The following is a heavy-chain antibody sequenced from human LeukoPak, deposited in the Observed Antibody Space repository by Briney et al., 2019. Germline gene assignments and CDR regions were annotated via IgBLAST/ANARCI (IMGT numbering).Heavy chain of an antibody. J-gene: IGHJ5*02. CDR1: GFTFSDHY. D-gene: IGHD4-23*01. V-gene: IGHV3-72*01. CDR3: TRRYGGNSWWFDP. CDR2: ITNKPKSYNT. Sequence: GGSLRLSCAASGFTFSDHYMDWVRQAPGKGLEWVGRITNKPKSYNTEYAASVKGRFTISRDDSKNTAYLQMNSLKTEDTAVYYCTRRYGGNSWWFDPWGQGTLVTVSS.